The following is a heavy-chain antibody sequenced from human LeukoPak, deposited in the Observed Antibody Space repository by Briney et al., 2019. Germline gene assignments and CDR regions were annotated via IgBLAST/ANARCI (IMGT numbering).Heavy chain of an antibody. D-gene: IGHD2-2*01. CDR3: ARRSEYHWFDP. Sequence: SETLSLTCTVSGGSISSGGYYWSWIRQHPGKGLEWIGYIYYSGSTYYNPSLKSRVTISVDASRNQFSLRLSSVTAADTAVYYCARRSEYHWFDPWGQGTLVTVSS. J-gene: IGHJ5*02. CDR2: IYYSGST. CDR1: GGSISSGGYY. V-gene: IGHV4-31*03.